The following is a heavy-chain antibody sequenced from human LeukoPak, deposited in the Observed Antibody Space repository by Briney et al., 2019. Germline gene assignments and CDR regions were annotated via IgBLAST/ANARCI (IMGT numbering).Heavy chain of an antibody. Sequence: GRSLRLSCAASGFTFSSYAMHWVRQAPGKGLEWVAVISYDGSNKYYADSVKGRFAIFRDNSKNTLYLQMNSLRTEDTAVYYCVRVSGFCTNGVCPSFDPWGQGTLVTVSS. CDR2: ISYDGSNK. CDR1: GFTFSSYA. J-gene: IGHJ5*02. D-gene: IGHD2-8*01. V-gene: IGHV3-30*09. CDR3: VRVSGFCTNGVCPSFDP.